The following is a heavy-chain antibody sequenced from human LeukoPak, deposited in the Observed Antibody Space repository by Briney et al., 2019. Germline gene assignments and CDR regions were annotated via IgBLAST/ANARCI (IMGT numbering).Heavy chain of an antibody. J-gene: IGHJ3*02. CDR1: GFTFRDYY. CDR3: ARAFNDDFDI. CDR2: ITSSGSSM. V-gene: IGHV3-11*04. Sequence: GGSLRLSCAASGFTFRDYYMGWIRQAPGKGLEWVSYITSSGSSMYNADSVKGRFTISRDNARNSLHLQMNSLRAEDTAVYFCARAFNDDFDIWGQGTMVTVSS.